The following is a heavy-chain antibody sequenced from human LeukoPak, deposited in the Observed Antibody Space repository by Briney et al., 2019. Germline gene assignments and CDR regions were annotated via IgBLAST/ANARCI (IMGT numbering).Heavy chain of an antibody. Sequence: GASVKVSCKASGYTFTGYYMHWVRQAPGQGLEWMGWISAQHGQTEYAPNSQDRVTMTTDTYTNTAYMELRSLRSDDTAVYYCAGSLGYCTRNVCHLKYWGQGTLVTVSS. CDR2: ISAQHGQT. CDR1: GYTFTGYY. D-gene: IGHD2-8*01. CDR3: AGSLGYCTRNVCHLKY. V-gene: IGHV1-18*04. J-gene: IGHJ4*02.